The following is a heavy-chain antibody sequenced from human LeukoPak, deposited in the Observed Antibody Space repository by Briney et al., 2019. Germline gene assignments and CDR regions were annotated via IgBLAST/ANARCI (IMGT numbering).Heavy chain of an antibody. CDR3: ARSGDSSGNYYYGMDV. D-gene: IGHD6-19*01. CDR1: GYTFTSYA. V-gene: IGHV1-3*01. Sequence: GASVKVSCKASGYTFTSYAMHWVRQAPGQRLEWMGWINAGNGNTKYSQKFQGRVTITRDTSASTAYMELSSLRSEDTAVYYCARSGDSSGNYYYGMDVWGQGTTVTVSS. CDR2: INAGNGNT. J-gene: IGHJ6*02.